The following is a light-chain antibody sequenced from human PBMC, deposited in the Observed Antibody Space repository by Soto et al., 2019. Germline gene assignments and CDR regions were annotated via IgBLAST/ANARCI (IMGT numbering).Light chain of an antibody. CDR1: QNIRNW. J-gene: IGKJ2*01. Sequence: DFQMTQSPSTLSASVGDRVTLTCRASQNIRNWLAWYQQKPGKAPKLLIYMASNLESGVPSRFSGSGSETEFTLTISSLQPDDFATYYCQQYNSPPYTFGQGTKLEIK. CDR3: QQYNSPPYT. CDR2: MAS. V-gene: IGKV1-5*03.